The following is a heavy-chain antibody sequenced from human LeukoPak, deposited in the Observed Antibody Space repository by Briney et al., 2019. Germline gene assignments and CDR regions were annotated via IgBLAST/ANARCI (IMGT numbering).Heavy chain of an antibody. V-gene: IGHV3-23*01. CDR3: AKGYSSSWYYFDY. CDR1: GFTFSSYA. D-gene: IGHD6-13*01. CDR2: ISGSGGST. Sequence: GGSLRLSCAASGFTFSSYAMSWVRQAPGKGLEWVSAISGSGGSTYYADSAKGRFTISRDNSKNTVYLQMNSLRAEDTAVYYCAKGYSSSWYYFDYWGQGTLVTVSS. J-gene: IGHJ4*02.